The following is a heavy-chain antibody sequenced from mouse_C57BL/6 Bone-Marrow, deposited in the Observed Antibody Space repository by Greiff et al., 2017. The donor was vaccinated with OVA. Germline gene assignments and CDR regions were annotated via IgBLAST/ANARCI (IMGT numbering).Heavy chain of an antibody. CDR1: GYTFTSYW. CDR2: IHPNSGST. J-gene: IGHJ2*01. D-gene: IGHD1-1*01. V-gene: IGHV1-64*01. Sequence: QVQLQQPGAELVKPGASVTLSCKASGYTFTSYWMHWVKQRPGQGLEWIGMIHPNSGSTNYNEKFKSKATLTVDKSSSTAYMQLSSLTSEDSAVYYCAREGAYYYGSSSFDYWGQGTTLTVSS. CDR3: AREGAYYYGSSSFDY.